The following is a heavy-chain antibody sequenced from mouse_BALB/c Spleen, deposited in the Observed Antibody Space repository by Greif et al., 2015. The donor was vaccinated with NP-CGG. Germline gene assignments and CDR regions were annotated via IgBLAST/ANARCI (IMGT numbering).Heavy chain of an antibody. CDR2: IHPSDSET. V-gene: IGHV1-61*01. CDR1: GYSFTSYW. Sequence: QVQLKESGAELVRPGASVKLSCKASGYSFTSYWMNWVKQRPGQGLEWIGMIHPSDSETRLNQKFKDRATLTVDKSSSTAYMQLSSPTSEDSAVYYCARYRNYGSSLDYWGQGTTLTVSS. D-gene: IGHD1-1*01. CDR3: ARYRNYGSSLDY. J-gene: IGHJ2*01.